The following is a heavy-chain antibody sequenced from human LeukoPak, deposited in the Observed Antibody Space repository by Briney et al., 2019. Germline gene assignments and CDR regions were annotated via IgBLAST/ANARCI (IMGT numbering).Heavy chain of an antibody. CDR1: GFTFSRYT. J-gene: IGHJ6*03. Sequence: GGSLRLSCAASGFTFSRYTISWVRQAPGKGLEWVSGISGDGGTYYADSVKGRFTISRDNSKNTLFLQMNSLRAEDTAVYYCARDFPFGYYDSSGYYLAYYYMDVWGKGTTVTVSS. CDR2: ISGDGGT. V-gene: IGHV3-23*01. D-gene: IGHD3-22*01. CDR3: ARDFPFGYYDSSGYYLAYYYMDV.